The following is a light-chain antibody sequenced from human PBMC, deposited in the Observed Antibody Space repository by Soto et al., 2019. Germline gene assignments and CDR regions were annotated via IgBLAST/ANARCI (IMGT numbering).Light chain of an antibody. V-gene: IGKV1-8*01. J-gene: IGKJ3*01. CDR2: AAF. CDR1: QGISSY. Sequence: AIRITQSPSSFSASTGDRVTITCRASQGISSYLAWYQQKPGKAPKLLIYAAFTLQSGVPSRFSGSGSATDFTLTISCLQSEDFATYSCQQYYSYPFTFGPGTKVDIK. CDR3: QQYYSYPFT.